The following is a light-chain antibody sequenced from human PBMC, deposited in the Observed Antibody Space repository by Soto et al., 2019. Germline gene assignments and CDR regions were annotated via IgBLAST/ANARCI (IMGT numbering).Light chain of an antibody. CDR2: GAS. CDR1: QSISTK. V-gene: IGKV3-15*01. J-gene: IGKJ1*01. Sequence: EVVLTQSPGALSLSPGERATLSCRASQSISTKLAWYQQKPGQAPRLLIYGASTRATGIPVRFSGSGFGTEFTLIITILQSEDSAVYYCQHYYVWPQTFGQGTKVDIK. CDR3: QHYYVWPQT.